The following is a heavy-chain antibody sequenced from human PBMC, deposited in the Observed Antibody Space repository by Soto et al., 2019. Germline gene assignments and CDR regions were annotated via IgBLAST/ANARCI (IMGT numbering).Heavy chain of an antibody. Sequence: SLTYPVSGCVISSGVYSYTWIRQAPGQGLEWIGYIYHSGTTFYNPSLKSRVTISVHTSKNQFSLNLNHVTAADTAVYYCARGRKFNCFDHWGQGILGHRLL. CDR1: GCVISSGVYS. CDR3: ARGRKFNCFDH. J-gene: IGHJ5*02. V-gene: IGHV4-30-2*01. CDR2: IYHSGTT.